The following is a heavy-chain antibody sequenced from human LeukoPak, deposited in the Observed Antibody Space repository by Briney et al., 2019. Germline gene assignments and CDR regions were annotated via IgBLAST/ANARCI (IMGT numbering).Heavy chain of an antibody. V-gene: IGHV3-11*04. CDR1: GFTFSDYH. CDR2: ISNTDDSI. CDR3: ARAPAVYFFYIDV. J-gene: IGHJ6*03. Sequence: PGGSLRPSCAASGFTFSDYHMTWIRQAPGKGLEWVSYISNTDDSINYADSVSGRFTISRDNAKSSVHLQMNSLRVKDTAVYYCARAPAVYFFYIDVWGEGTTVTVSS.